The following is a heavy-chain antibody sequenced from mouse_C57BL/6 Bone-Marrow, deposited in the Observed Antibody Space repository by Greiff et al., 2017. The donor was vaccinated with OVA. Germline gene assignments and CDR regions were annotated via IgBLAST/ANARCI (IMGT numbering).Heavy chain of an antibody. J-gene: IGHJ1*03. CDR3: ARDGGWYFDV. CDR1: GFTFSNYY. V-gene: IGHV5-16*01. CDR2: INYDGSST. Sequence: EVKLVESEGGLVQPGSSMKLSCTASGFTFSNYYMAWVRQVPEKGLEWVANINYDGSSTYYLDSLKSRFIISRDNAKNILYLQMSSLKSEDTATYYCARDGGWYFDVWGTGTTVTVSS.